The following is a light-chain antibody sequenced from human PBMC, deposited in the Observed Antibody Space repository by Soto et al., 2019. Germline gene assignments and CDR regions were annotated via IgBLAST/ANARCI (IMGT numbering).Light chain of an antibody. CDR1: SSDVGGYNY. CDR3: SSYAGSNSLL. V-gene: IGLV2-8*01. CDR2: HVS. Sequence: GTSSDVGGYNYVSWYQHHPGRAPKLIIFHVSERPSGVPDRFSGAKSGNTASLTVSGLQAEDEADYYCSSYAGSNSLLFGTGTKVTGL. J-gene: IGLJ1*01.